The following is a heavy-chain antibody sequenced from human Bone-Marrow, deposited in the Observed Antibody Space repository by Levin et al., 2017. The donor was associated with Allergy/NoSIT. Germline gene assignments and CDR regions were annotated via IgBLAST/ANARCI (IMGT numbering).Heavy chain of an antibody. V-gene: IGHV1-18*01. Sequence: GESLKISCKASGSTFTSYGISWVRQAPGQGLEWMGWISAYNGNTNYAQKIQGRVTMTTDTSTSTAYMELRSLRSDDTAVYYCARAWERSGSYKYYGMDGWGQGTTVTVSS. CDR2: ISAYNGNT. J-gene: IGHJ6*02. D-gene: IGHD1-26*01. CDR1: GSTFTSYG. CDR3: ARAWERSGSYKYYGMDG.